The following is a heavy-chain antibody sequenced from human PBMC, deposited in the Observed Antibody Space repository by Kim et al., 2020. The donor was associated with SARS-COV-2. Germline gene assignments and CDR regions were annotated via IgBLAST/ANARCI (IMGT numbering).Heavy chain of an antibody. J-gene: IGHJ6*02. D-gene: IGHD6-13*01. CDR1: GYTFTGYY. V-gene: IGHV1-2*06. CDR2: INPNSGGT. Sequence: ASVKVSCKASGYTFTGYYMHWVRQAPGQGLEWMGRINPNSGGTNYAQKFQGRVTMTRDTSISTAYMELSRLRSDDTAVYCCARYGGSSWYNYYYYGMDVWGQGTTVTVSS. CDR3: ARYGGSSWYNYYYYGMDV.